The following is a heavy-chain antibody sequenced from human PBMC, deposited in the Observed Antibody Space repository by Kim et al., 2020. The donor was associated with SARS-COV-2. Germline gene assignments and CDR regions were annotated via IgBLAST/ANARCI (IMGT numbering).Heavy chain of an antibody. V-gene: IGHV3-23*01. CDR2: IGGSGANT. D-gene: IGHD5-12*01. CDR3: ARDQEVATTTWTY. J-gene: IGHJ4*02. Sequence: GGSLRLSCAASGFTFSSYVMSWVRQAPGKGLEWVSGIGGSGANTYYADSVKGRFTISRDNSNNMVYLQLNSLRAEDTAIYYCARDQEVATTTWTYWGQGTLVAVSS. CDR1: GFTFSSYV.